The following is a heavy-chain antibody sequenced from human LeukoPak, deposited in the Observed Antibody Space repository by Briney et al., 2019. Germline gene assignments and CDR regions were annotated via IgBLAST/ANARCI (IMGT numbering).Heavy chain of an antibody. CDR1: GYSISSSNW. Sequence: PSETLSLTCAVSGYSISSSNWWGWIRQPPGKGLEWIGYIYYSGSTNYNPSLKSRVTMSVDTSKNQFSLKLSSVTAADTAVYYCARDKLDIAGGIAAAGTDYWGQGTLVTVSS. CDR2: IYYSGST. V-gene: IGHV4-28*03. J-gene: IGHJ4*02. D-gene: IGHD6-13*01. CDR3: ARDKLDIAGGIAAAGTDY.